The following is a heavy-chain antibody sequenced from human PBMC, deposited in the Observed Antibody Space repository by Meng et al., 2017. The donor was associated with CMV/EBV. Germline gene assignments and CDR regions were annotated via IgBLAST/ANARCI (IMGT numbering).Heavy chain of an antibody. CDR3: ARGRYCSSTSCYGMDV. V-gene: IGHV4-34*01. Sequence: SETLSLTCAVYGGSFSGYYWSWIRQPPGKGLEWIGEINHSVSTNYNPSLKSRVTISVDTSKNQFSLKLSSVTAADTAVYYCARGRYCSSTSCYGMDVWGQGTTVTVSS. CDR2: INHSVST. CDR1: GGSFSGYY. J-gene: IGHJ6*02. D-gene: IGHD2-2*01.